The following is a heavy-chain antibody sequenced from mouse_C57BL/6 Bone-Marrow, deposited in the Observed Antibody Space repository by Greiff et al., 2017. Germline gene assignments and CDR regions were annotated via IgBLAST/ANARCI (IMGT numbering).Heavy chain of an antibody. D-gene: IGHD2-1*01. CDR2: INPSNGGT. J-gene: IGHJ1*03. CDR1: GYTFTSYS. Sequence: VQLQQSGTELVKPGASVKLSCKASGYTFTSYSMHWVKQRPGQGLEWIGNINPSNGGTNYNEKFKSKATLTVDKSSSTAYMQLSSLTSEDSAVYYCARYGNFHWYFDVWGTGTTVTVSS. V-gene: IGHV1-53*01. CDR3: ARYGNFHWYFDV.